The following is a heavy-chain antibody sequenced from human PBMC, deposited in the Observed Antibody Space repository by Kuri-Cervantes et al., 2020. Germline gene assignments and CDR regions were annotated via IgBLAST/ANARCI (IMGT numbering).Heavy chain of an antibody. CDR2: ISWNSGNI. CDR3: AKDYGSYYGGGRYYYYGMDV. CDR1: GFMFDDFA. Sequence: GGSLRLTCAASGFMFDDFAMHWVRQPPGKGLEWVSGISWNSGNIVYADSVKGRFTISRDNAKNSLYLQMNSLRAEDTALYYCAKDYGSYYGGGRYYYYGMDVWGQGTTVTVSS. D-gene: IGHD1-26*01. J-gene: IGHJ6*02. V-gene: IGHV3-9*01.